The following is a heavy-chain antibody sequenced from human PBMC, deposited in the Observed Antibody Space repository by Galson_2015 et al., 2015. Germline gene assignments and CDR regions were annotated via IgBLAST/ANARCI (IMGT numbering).Heavy chain of an antibody. CDR2: IDISGGST. V-gene: IGHV3-23*01. Sequence: LRLSCAASGFPFNIYGMSWVRQAPGQGLEWVSAIDISGGSTYYADSVKGRFTISRDNSKNTLYLQMDSLRAEDTAVYYYARQYFFDYWGQGALVTVSS. J-gene: IGHJ4*02. CDR3: ARQYFFDY. CDR1: GFPFNIYG. D-gene: IGHD4-11*01.